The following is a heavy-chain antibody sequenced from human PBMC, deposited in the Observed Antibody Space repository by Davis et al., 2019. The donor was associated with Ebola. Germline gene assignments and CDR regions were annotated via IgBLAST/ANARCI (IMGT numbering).Heavy chain of an antibody. V-gene: IGHV3-15*01. CDR3: TAEAGISF. CDR1: GFTFSNAW. CDR2: IKTKADSGTT. Sequence: GESLKISCAASGFTFSNAWMSWVRQAPGKGLEWVGRIKTKADSGTTDYAAPVKGRFTISRDDSKNTLYLQMNSLKTEDTAVYYCTAEAGISFWGQGTLVTVSS. J-gene: IGHJ4*02. D-gene: IGHD3-3*02.